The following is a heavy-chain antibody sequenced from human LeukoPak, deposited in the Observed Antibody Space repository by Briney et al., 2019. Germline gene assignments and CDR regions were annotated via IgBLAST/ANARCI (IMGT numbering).Heavy chain of an antibody. CDR1: GFTFSSYA. J-gene: IGHJ4*02. D-gene: IGHD6-19*01. CDR3: ARAQLAYSSGYSGEFDY. Sequence: PGGSLRLSCAASGFTFSSYAMHWVRQAPGKGLEWVAVISYDGSNKYYADSVKGRFTISRDNSKNTLYLQMNSLRAEDTAVYYRARAQLAYSSGYSGEFDYRGQGTLVTVSS. CDR2: ISYDGSNK. V-gene: IGHV3-30-3*01.